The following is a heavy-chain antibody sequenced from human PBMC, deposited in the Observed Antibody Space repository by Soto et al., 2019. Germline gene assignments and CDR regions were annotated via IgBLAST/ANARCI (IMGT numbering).Heavy chain of an antibody. CDR3: ATMGTPVTGLYYFDY. CDR2: IYYSGST. D-gene: IGHD4-17*01. J-gene: IGHJ4*02. V-gene: IGHV4-59*08. Sequence: SETLSLTCTVSGGSISSYYWSWFRQPPGRGLEWIGYIYYSGSTSYSPSLKSRVTISVDTSKNQISLVLSSVTAADTAMYYFATMGTPVTGLYYFDYWGQGTLVTVSS. CDR1: GGSISSYY.